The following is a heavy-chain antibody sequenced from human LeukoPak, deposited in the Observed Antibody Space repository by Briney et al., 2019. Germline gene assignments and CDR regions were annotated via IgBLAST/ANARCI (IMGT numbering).Heavy chain of an antibody. V-gene: IGHV1-2*02. CDR2: INPNSGGT. Sequence: ASVKVSCKASGYTFTGYYMHWVRQAPGQGLEWMGWINPNSGGTNYAQKFRGRVTMTRDTSISTAYMELSRLRSDDTAVYYCARGYSSSSVDSDWFDPWGQGTLVTVSS. J-gene: IGHJ5*02. D-gene: IGHD6-6*01. CDR1: GYTFTGYY. CDR3: ARGYSSSSVDSDWFDP.